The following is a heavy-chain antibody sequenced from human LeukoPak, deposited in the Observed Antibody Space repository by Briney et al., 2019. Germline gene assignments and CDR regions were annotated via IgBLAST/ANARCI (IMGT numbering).Heavy chain of an antibody. D-gene: IGHD6-6*01. V-gene: IGHV4-59*01. CDR2: IYYSGST. CDR3: ARAGGSIAARLDY. Sequence: SETLSLTCTVSGGSISSYYWSWIRQPPGKGLDGIGYIYYSGSTNYNPSLKSRVTISVDTSKNQYSLKLSSVTAADTAVYYCARAGGSIAARLDYWGQGTLVTVSS. J-gene: IGHJ4*02. CDR1: GGSISSYY.